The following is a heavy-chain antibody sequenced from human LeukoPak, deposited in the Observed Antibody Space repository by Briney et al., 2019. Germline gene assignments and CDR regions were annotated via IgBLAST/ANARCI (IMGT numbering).Heavy chain of an antibody. Sequence: SETLSLTCTVSGDSISSYYWNWIRQPAGKGLEWIGRIYASGYTEYNPSLQTRVAMSVDTSKNEFSLKVDTVTAADTAVYFCARNHIVTGTYFDSWGQGILVTVSS. V-gene: IGHV4-4*07. J-gene: IGHJ4*02. CDR3: ARNHIVTGTYFDS. CDR2: IYASGYT. D-gene: IGHD3-10*01. CDR1: GDSISSYY.